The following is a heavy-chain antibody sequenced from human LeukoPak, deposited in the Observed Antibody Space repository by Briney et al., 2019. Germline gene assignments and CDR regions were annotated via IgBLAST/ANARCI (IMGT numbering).Heavy chain of an antibody. CDR3: ARGLVLWFGELLDY. V-gene: IGHV3-7*03. CDR1: GFTFSSYW. CDR2: IKQDGSEK. J-gene: IGHJ4*02. D-gene: IGHD3-10*01. Sequence: GGSLRLSCAASGFTFSSYWMSWVRQAPGKGLEWVANIKQDGSEKYYVDSVKGRFTISRDNAKNPLYLQMNSLRAEDTAVYYCARGLVLWFGELLDYWGQGTLVTVSS.